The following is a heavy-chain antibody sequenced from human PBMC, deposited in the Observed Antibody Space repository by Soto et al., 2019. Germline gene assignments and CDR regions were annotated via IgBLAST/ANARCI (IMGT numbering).Heavy chain of an antibody. J-gene: IGHJ3*02. CDR3: ARQLTGDRRGAFDI. Sequence: SETLSLTCAVYGGSFSGYYWSWIRQPPGKGLEWIGEINHSGSTNYNPSLKSRVTISVDTSKNQFSLKLSSMTAADTAVYYCARQLTGDRRGAFDIWGQGTMVTVSS. D-gene: IGHD7-27*01. CDR1: GGSFSGYY. V-gene: IGHV4-34*01. CDR2: INHSGST.